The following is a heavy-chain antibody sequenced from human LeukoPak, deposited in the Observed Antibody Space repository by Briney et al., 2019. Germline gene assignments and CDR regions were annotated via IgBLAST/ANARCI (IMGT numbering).Heavy chain of an antibody. CDR2: ISSSSSYI. V-gene: IGHV3-21*01. CDR1: GFTFSSYS. J-gene: IGHJ4*02. D-gene: IGHD3-3*01. CDR3: ARDLFHREICTFDY. Sequence: GGSLRLSCAASGFTFSSYSMNWVRQAPGKGLEWVSSISSSSSYIYYADSVKGRFTISRDNAKNSLYLQMNSLRAEDTAVYYCARDLFHREICTFDYWGQGTLVPVSS.